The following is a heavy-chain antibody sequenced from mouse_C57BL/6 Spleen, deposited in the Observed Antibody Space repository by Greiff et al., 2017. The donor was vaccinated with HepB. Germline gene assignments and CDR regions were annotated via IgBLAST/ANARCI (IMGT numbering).Heavy chain of an antibody. V-gene: IGHV5-6*01. CDR2: ISSGGSYT. J-gene: IGHJ2*01. Sequence: EVKLMESGGDLVKPGGSLKLSCAASGFTFSNYGMSWVRQTPDKRLEWVATISSGGSYTYYPDSVKGRFTISRDNAKNTLYLQMSSLKSEDTAMYYCARHGIRDYFDYWGQGTTLTVSS. D-gene: IGHD4-1*01. CDR3: ARHGIRDYFDY. CDR1: GFTFSNYG.